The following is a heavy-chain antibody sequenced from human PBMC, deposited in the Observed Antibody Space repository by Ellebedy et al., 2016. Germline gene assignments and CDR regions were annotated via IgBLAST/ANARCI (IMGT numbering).Heavy chain of an antibody. V-gene: IGHV4-4*02. CDR3: ANRDYDFGKFDS. CDR2: TYHTGTT. CDR1: GGSISSRYW. D-gene: IGHD3-3*01. J-gene: IGHJ5*01. Sequence: SETLSLXXAVSGGSISSRYWWNWVRQPPGKGLEWVGETYHTGTTNYNPSLKSRVTISVDKSKNQFSLKLNSVTAADTAVYYCANRDYDFGKFDSWGQGTRVTVSS.